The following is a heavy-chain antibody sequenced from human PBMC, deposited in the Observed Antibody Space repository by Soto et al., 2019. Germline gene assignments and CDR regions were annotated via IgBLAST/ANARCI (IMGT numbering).Heavy chain of an antibody. CDR3: ARDSNCSGGSCYSYYFDY. V-gene: IGHV1-69*13. CDR1: GGTFSSYA. Sequence: ASVKVSCKASGGTFSSYAISWVRQAPGQGLEWMGGIIPIFGTANYAQKFQGTVTITADGSTSTAYMELSSLRSEDTAVYYCARDSNCSGGSCYSYYFDYWGQGTLVTVSS. J-gene: IGHJ4*02. D-gene: IGHD2-15*01. CDR2: IIPIFGTA.